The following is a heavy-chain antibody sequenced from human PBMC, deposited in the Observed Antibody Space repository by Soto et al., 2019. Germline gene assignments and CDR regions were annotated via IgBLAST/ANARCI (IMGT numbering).Heavy chain of an antibody. D-gene: IGHD2-15*01. CDR2: ISSSSSYI. CDR3: ARAHLQDIVVVVAAITPCHY. Sequence: GGSLRLSCAASGFTFSSYSMNWVRQAPGKGLEWVSSISSSSSYIYYADSVKGRFTISRDNAKNSLYLQMNSLRAEDTAVYYCARAHLQDIVVVVAAITPCHYWGQGTLVTVSS. J-gene: IGHJ4*02. V-gene: IGHV3-21*01. CDR1: GFTFSSYS.